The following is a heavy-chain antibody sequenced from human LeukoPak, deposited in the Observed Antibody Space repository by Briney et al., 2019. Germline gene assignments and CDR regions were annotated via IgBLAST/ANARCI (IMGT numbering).Heavy chain of an antibody. CDR2: ISYDGSNK. CDR3: AKEGSIFGVVIRPYYFDY. CDR1: GFTFSSYG. Sequence: GGSLRLSCVASGFTFSSYGMHWVRQAPGKGLEWVAVISYDGSNKYYADSVKGRFTISRDNSKNTLYLQMNSLRAEDTAVYYCAKEGSIFGVVIRPYYFDYWGQGTLVTVSS. V-gene: IGHV3-30*18. D-gene: IGHD3-3*01. J-gene: IGHJ4*02.